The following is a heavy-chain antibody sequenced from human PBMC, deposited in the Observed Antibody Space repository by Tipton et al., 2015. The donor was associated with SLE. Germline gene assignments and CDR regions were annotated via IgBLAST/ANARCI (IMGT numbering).Heavy chain of an antibody. CDR3: ARLGLLVVYAIGAFDI. V-gene: IGHV4-59*05. Sequence: TLSLTCTVSGGSISSYYWSWIRQPPGKGLEWIGSIYYSGSTYYNPSLKSRVTISVDTSKNQFSLKLSSVTAADTAVYYCARLGLLVVYAIGAFDIWGQGTMVTVSS. D-gene: IGHD2-8*02. J-gene: IGHJ3*02. CDR1: GGSISSYY. CDR2: IYYSGST.